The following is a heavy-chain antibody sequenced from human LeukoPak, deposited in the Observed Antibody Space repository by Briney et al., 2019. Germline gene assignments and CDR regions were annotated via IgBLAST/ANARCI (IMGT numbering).Heavy chain of an antibody. CDR1: GGTFSSYV. J-gene: IGHJ4*02. V-gene: IGHV1-69*05. CDR2: IIPIFGTA. CDR3: ARGDLLWFGELFASDFDY. Sequence: SVKVSCKASGGTFSSYVITWVRQAPGQGLEWMGGIIPIFGTANYAQKFQGRVTMTRNTSISTAYMELSSLRSEDTAVYYCARGDLLWFGELFASDFDYWGQGTLVTVSS. D-gene: IGHD3-10*01.